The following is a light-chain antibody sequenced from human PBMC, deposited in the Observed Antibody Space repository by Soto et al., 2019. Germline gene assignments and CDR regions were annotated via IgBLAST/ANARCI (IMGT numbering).Light chain of an antibody. CDR1: SSDVGGYDY. J-gene: IGLJ2*01. CDR3: CSYTGSLPLL. Sequence: QSVLTQPASVSGSPGQLITVSCTGSSSDVGGYDYVSWYQQHPGKAPKLMIYEVSNRPSGVSNRFSGSKSGNTASLTISGLQAEDEADYYCCSYTGSLPLLFGGGTKVTVL. CDR2: EVS. V-gene: IGLV2-14*01.